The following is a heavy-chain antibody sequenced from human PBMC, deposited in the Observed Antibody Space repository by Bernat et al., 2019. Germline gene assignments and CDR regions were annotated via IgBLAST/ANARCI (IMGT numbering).Heavy chain of an antibody. J-gene: IGHJ5*02. CDR2: ISHSGTT. V-gene: IGHV4-34*01. CDR1: GGSFSGYY. D-gene: IGHD4-17*01. Sequence: QVQLQQWGAGLLKPSETLSLTCAVYGGSFSGYYWSWIRQPPGEGLEWIGEISHSGTTNYNPSLKSRLTMSVDTSKTQFSLKVSSVTAADTAVYYCARGPITTVTSGLWWFDPWGQGILVTVSS. CDR3: ARGPITTVTSGLWWFDP.